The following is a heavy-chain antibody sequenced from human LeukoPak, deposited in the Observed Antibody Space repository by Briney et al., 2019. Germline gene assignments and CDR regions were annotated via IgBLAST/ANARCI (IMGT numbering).Heavy chain of an antibody. Sequence: GGSLRLSCAASGFTVSTYTMNWVRQAPGKGLEWVSSISSSSSYIYYADSVKGRFTISRDNAKNSLYLQMNSLRAEDTALYYCARWGDGRWGAFDLWGQGTMVTVSS. CDR2: ISSSSSYI. CDR3: ARWGDGRWGAFDL. J-gene: IGHJ3*01. D-gene: IGHD4-23*01. CDR1: GFTVSTYT. V-gene: IGHV3-21*01.